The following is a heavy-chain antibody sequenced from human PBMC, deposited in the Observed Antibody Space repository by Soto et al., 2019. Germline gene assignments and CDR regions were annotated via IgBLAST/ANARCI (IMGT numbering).Heavy chain of an antibody. CDR3: AVMRGPYYYYYMDV. CDR2: INAGNGNT. CDR1: GYTFTSYA. Sequence: ASVKVSCKASGYTFTSYAMHWVRQAPGQRLEWMGWINAGNGNTKYSQKFQGRVTITRDTSASTAYMELSSLRSEDTAVYYCAVMRGPYYYYYMDVWGKGTTVTVSS. J-gene: IGHJ6*03. V-gene: IGHV1-3*01.